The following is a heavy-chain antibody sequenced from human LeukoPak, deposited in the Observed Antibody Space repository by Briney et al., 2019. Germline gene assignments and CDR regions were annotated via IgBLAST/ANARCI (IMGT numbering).Heavy chain of an antibody. CDR2: IKSSSSII. J-gene: IGHJ6*02. Sequence: PGGSLTLSCAASGFTFSNYWMHWVRQAPGKGPEWVSYIKSSSSIIYYADSVKGRFTISRDNAKNSLYLQMNSLRDEDTAVYYCAREGYYNMDVWGHGSTVAVAS. CDR1: GFTFSNYW. V-gene: IGHV3-48*02. CDR3: AREGYYNMDV.